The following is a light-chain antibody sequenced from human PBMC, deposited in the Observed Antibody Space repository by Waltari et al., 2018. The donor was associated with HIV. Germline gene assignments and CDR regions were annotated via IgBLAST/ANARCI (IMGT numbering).Light chain of an antibody. V-gene: IGKV3-20*01. J-gene: IGKJ4*01. Sequence: EILLTQSPSSLSLSPGDGTSLSCRASHHLSNNILALYQYKADQAPRLLVYGASNRGTGIPDRFSGSGSGTDFLLTINKLEAEDFAIYYCQQYETSSRVTFGGGTRVDIK. CDR2: GAS. CDR1: HHLSNNI. CDR3: QQYETSSRVT.